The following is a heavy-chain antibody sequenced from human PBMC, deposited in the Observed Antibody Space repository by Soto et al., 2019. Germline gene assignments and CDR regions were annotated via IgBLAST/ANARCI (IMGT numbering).Heavy chain of an antibody. J-gene: IGHJ4*02. CDR1: GGSISSGDYY. V-gene: IGHV4-30-4*01. CDR3: AGADSSGYSYFDY. CDR2: IYYSGST. Sequence: QVQLQESGPGLVKPSQTLSLTCTVSGGSISSGDYYWSWIRQPPGTGLEWIGYIYYSGSTYYNPSLESRITISVDTSKNQFSLKLSSVTAADTAVYYCAGADSSGYSYFDYWGQGSLVTVSS. D-gene: IGHD3-22*01.